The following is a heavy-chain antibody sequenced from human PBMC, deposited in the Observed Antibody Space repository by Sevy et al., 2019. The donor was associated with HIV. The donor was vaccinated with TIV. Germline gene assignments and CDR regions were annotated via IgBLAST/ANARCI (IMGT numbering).Heavy chain of an antibody. CDR1: GFNFASYD. D-gene: IGHD6-19*01. V-gene: IGHV1-8*02. Sequence: ASVKVSCKTSGFNFASYDIYSVRQATGQGLEWIGWMNTNTGNTGSPQKFQGRVTMTRNTSITTAYMELRNLRSEDTAIYYCGWVSGWYLRYGLDVWGQGTTVTVSS. CDR2: MNTNTGNT. CDR3: GWVSGWYLRYGLDV. J-gene: IGHJ6*02.